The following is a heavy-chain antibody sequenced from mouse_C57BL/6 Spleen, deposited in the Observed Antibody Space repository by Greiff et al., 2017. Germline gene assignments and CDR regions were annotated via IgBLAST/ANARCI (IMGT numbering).Heavy chain of an antibody. CDR1: GFTFSSYA. Sequence: EVQLVESGGGLVKPGGSLKLSCAASGFTFSSYAMSWVRQTPEKRLAWVATISDGGSYTYYPDNVKGRFTISRDNAKNNLYLQMSHLKSEDTAMYYCARDHFYYFDYWGQGTTLTVSS. CDR3: ARDHFYYFDY. J-gene: IGHJ2*01. V-gene: IGHV5-4*01. CDR2: ISDGGSYT.